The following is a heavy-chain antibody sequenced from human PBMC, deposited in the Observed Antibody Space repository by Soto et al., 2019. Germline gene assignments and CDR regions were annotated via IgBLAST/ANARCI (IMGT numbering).Heavy chain of an antibody. D-gene: IGHD2-15*01. Sequence: EVQLVESGGGLVQPGRSLRLSCAASGFTFDDYAMHWVRQAPGKGLEWVSGISWNSGSIGYADSVKGRFTISRDNAKNSLYLQMNSLRAEDTALYYCAKDRGCSGGSCSDMGWFDHWGQGTLVTVSS. V-gene: IGHV3-9*01. CDR1: GFTFDDYA. CDR2: ISWNSGSI. J-gene: IGHJ5*02. CDR3: AKDRGCSGGSCSDMGWFDH.